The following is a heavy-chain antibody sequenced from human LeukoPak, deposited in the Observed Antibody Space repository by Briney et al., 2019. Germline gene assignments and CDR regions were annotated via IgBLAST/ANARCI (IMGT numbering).Heavy chain of an antibody. J-gene: IGHJ5*01. CDR3: ALAPNSNWFDF. CDR2: IHYSGSS. V-gene: IGHV4-59*08. D-gene: IGHD2-8*01. CDR1: GDSISNFY. Sequence: PSETLSLTCSVSGDSISNFYWNWIRQPPGKRLEWIGNIHYSGSSNYNPSLQSRVTMSIDTSRNQLFLKLISVTAADTAVYYCALAPNSNWFDFWGQGTLVTVSS.